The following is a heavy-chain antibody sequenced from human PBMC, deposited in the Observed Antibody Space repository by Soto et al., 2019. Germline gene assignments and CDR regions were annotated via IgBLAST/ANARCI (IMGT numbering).Heavy chain of an antibody. D-gene: IGHD4-4*01. CDR2: ILHDGSAE. J-gene: IGHJ6*02. CDR1: GFTFTRYD. Sequence: PGGSLRLSCAASGFTFTRYDMHWVRQAPGKGLEWMALILHDGSAEYYADSVKGRFTISRDNSRSTLYLQMNSLRAEDTAVYYCARSRDGYSFYFYYGMDGWGQGTTVTVSS. V-gene: IGHV3-30*03. CDR3: ARSRDGYSFYFYYGMDG.